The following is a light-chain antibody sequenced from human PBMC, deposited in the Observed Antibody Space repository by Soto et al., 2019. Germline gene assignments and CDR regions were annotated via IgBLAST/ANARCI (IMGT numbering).Light chain of an antibody. CDR3: QQYDIWPPYT. CDR1: QSVSTY. V-gene: IGKV3-11*01. CDR2: DAV. J-gene: IGKJ2*01. Sequence: ETVLTQSPATLSLSPGERAILSCRASQSVSTYLAWYQQKPGQAPRLLIYDAVNRATGIPARFSGGGSGTEFTVTISSLQSEDFAIYYCQQYDIWPPYTFGQGTKVDIK.